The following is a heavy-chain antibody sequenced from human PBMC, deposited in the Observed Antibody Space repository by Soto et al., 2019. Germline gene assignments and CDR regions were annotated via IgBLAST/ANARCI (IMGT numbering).Heavy chain of an antibody. J-gene: IGHJ4*02. D-gene: IGHD6-19*01. CDR2: ISYDGSNK. CDR1: GFTFSSYG. V-gene: IGHV3-30*18. Sequence: PGGSLRLSCAASGFTFSSYGMHWVRQAPGKGLEWVAVISYDGSNKYYADSVKGRFTISRDNSKNTLYLQMNSLRAEDTAVYYCANRPSSSSGTTDYWGQGTLVTVSS. CDR3: ANRPSSSSGTTDY.